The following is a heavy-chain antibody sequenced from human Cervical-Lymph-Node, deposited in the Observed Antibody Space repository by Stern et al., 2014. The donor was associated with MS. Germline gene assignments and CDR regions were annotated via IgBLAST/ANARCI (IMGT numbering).Heavy chain of an antibody. J-gene: IGHJ6*02. CDR1: GGTFNVYA. Sequence: VQLVESGAEVKKPGSSVKVSCKASGGTFNVYAINWLRQAPGQGLEWMGGISPVIGNAIYAQNFQGRVTITADASTRTSSMQLSSLRSDDTAVYYCARDGRHTNNFGLDVWGQGTTVTVSS. V-gene: IGHV1-69*01. CDR2: ISPVIGNA. CDR3: ARDGRHTNNFGLDV.